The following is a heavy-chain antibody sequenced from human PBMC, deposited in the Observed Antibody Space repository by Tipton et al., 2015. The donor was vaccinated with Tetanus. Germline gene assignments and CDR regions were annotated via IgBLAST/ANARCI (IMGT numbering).Heavy chain of an antibody. CDR3: ARGVTDGYNRRFDY. D-gene: IGHD5-24*01. V-gene: IGHV4-4*07. J-gene: IGHJ4*02. CDR1: RGPISSYY. CDR2: ISNGNT. Sequence: TLSLTCTVTRGPISSYYWSWIRQPVGKGLEWIGHISNGNTDYTPSPKSRVTLSVDTSTNQFSMKLRSVTAADTAVYYCARGVTDGYNRRFDYWGQGTLVAVSP.